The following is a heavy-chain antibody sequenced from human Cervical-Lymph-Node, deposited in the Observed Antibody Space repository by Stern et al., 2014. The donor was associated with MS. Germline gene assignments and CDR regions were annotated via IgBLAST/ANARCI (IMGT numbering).Heavy chain of an antibody. CDR2: IYYSGST. CDR1: GGSISSGGYY. CDR3: ARDHRSVAVAGTSQWFDP. D-gene: IGHD6-19*01. J-gene: IGHJ5*02. V-gene: IGHV4-31*03. Sequence: QVQLQESGPGLAKPSQTLSLTCTVSGGSISSGGYYWSWIRQHPGKGLEWIGYIYYSGSTYYNPSLKSRVTISVDTSKNQFSLKLSSVTAADTAVYYCARDHRSVAVAGTSQWFDPWGQGTLVTVSS.